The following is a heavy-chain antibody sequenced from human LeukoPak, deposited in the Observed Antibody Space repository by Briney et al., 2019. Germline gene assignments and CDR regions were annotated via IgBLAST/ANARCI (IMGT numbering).Heavy chain of an antibody. Sequence: SETLSLTCAVSGGSFSGYYWSWIRQPPGKGLEWIGEINHSGSTNYNPSLKSRVTISVDTSKNQFSLKLSSVTAADTAVYYCARLCSSLTFDWLADYYYYYMDVWGKGTTVTISS. D-gene: IGHD3-9*01. J-gene: IGHJ6*03. CDR1: GGSFSGYY. CDR3: ARLCSSLTFDWLADYYYYYMDV. CDR2: INHSGST. V-gene: IGHV4-34*01.